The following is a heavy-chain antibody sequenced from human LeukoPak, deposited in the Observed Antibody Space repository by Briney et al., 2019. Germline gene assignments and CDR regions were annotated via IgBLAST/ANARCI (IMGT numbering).Heavy chain of an antibody. CDR1: GGSISSYY. J-gene: IGHJ6*03. CDR2: IYYSGST. D-gene: IGHD1-20*01. Sequence: SETLSLTCTVSGGSISSYYWSRIRQPPGKGLEWIGNIYYSGSTNYNPSLKSRVTMSVDTSKNQFSLKLSSVTAADTAVYYCARTNWNLGYYYMDVWGKGTTVTVSS. V-gene: IGHV4-59*12. CDR3: ARTNWNLGYYYMDV.